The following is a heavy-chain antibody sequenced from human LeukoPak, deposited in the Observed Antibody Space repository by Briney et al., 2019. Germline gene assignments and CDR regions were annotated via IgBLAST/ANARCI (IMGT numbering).Heavy chain of an antibody. V-gene: IGHV3-23*01. D-gene: IGHD2-2*01. CDR1: GITSSNYA. J-gene: IGHJ5*01. CDR3: AKGSSPSCYGSLDS. Sequence: GGSLRLSCAASGITSSNYAMSWVRQAPGKGLEWVSVISGSDTSIYYADSVKGRFTISKDNSKNTLSLQMNSLRAEDTAVYYCAKGSSPSCYGSLDSWGQGTLVTVSS. CDR2: ISGSDTSI.